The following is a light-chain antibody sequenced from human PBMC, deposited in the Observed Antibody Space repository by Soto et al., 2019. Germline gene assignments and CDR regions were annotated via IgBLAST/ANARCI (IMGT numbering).Light chain of an antibody. Sequence: AIQMTQSPSSLSASVGDRVTITCRASQGIRRDLGWYQQRPGRAPKLLISGASDLQTDVPSRFSGSGFGTDFTPPISSLQPEDFGTYYCLKDRGSPFTFGPGTKVDIK. CDR2: GAS. CDR3: LKDRGSPFT. V-gene: IGKV1-6*01. CDR1: QGIRRD. J-gene: IGKJ3*01.